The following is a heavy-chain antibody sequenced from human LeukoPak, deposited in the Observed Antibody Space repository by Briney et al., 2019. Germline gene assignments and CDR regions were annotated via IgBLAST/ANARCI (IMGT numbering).Heavy chain of an antibody. J-gene: IGHJ5*02. V-gene: IGHV1-2*02. CDR1: GYTFTSYG. Sequence: ASVKVSCKASGYTFTSYGISWVRQAPGQGLEWMGWINPNSGGTNYAQKFQGRVTMTRDTSISTAYMELSRLRSDDTAVYYCARDRSSGWYHREVWFDPWGQGTLVTVSS. CDR2: INPNSGGT. CDR3: ARDRSSGWYHREVWFDP. D-gene: IGHD6-19*01.